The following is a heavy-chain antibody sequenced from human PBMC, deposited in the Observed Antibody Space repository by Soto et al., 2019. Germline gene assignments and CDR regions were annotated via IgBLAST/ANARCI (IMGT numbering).Heavy chain of an antibody. CDR3: AKDTIGGVIIKGYDY. CDR2: IYHSGRT. J-gene: IGHJ4*02. Sequence: SETLSLTCAVSGGSISSGGYSWSWVRQPPGKGLEWIGYIYHSGRTYYNPSLKSRVTISRDNSKNTLYLQMNSLRAEDTAVYYCAKDTIGGVIIKGYDYWGQGTLVTVSS. V-gene: IGHV4-30-2*02. D-gene: IGHD3-16*02. CDR1: GGSISSGGYS.